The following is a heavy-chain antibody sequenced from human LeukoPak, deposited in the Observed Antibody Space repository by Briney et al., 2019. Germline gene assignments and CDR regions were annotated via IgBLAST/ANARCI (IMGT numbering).Heavy chain of an antibody. CDR2: ISGSGGST. Sequence: GGSLRLSCAASGFTFSSYAMSWVRQAPGKGLEWVSAISGSGGSTYYADSVKGRFTISRDNSKNTLYLQMNGLRAEDTAVYYCAKGGYCSSTSCYGRENWFDPWGQGTLVTVSS. V-gene: IGHV3-23*01. D-gene: IGHD2-2*01. CDR3: AKGGYCSSTSCYGRENWFDP. CDR1: GFTFSSYA. J-gene: IGHJ5*02.